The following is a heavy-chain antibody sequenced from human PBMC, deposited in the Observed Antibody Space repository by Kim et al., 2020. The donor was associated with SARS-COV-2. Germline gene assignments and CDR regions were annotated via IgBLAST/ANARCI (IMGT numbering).Heavy chain of an antibody. J-gene: IGHJ5*02. CDR2: IYYSGGT. CDR3: AREGVVVTATVSSFDP. V-gene: IGHV4-39*07. Sequence: SETLSLTCTVSGGSISSSSYYWGWIRQPPGKGLEWIGSIYYSGGTYYNPSLKSRVTIPVDTSKNQFSLKLSSVTAADTAVYYCAREGVVVTATVSSFDPWGQGTLVTVSS. D-gene: IGHD2-21*02. CDR1: GGSISSSSYY.